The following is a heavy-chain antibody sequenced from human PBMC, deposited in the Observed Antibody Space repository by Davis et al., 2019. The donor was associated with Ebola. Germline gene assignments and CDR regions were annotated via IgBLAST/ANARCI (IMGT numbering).Heavy chain of an antibody. CDR1: GFTFSSYA. Sequence: GGSLRLSCPASGFTFSSYAMHWVRQAPGKGLEWVAVISYDGSNKYYADSVKGRFTISRDNSKNTLYLQMNSLRADDTAVYYCARGHDILTGHSRDGMDVWGQGTTVTVSS. CDR3: ARGHDILTGHSRDGMDV. V-gene: IGHV3-30-3*01. J-gene: IGHJ6*02. CDR2: ISYDGSNK. D-gene: IGHD3-9*01.